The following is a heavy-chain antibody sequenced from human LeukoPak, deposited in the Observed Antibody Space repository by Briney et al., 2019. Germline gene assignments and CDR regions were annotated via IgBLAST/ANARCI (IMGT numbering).Heavy chain of an antibody. V-gene: IGHV1-69*01. Sequence: SVKVSCKASGGTFSSYAINWVRQAPGRGLEWMGGIIPIFGTANYAQKFQDRVTIAADESTSTAYMELSSLRSEDTAIYYCASRLYCSNTRCRNFPFAYWGQGTLVTVSS. D-gene: IGHD2-2*01. CDR1: GGTFSSYA. J-gene: IGHJ4*02. CDR2: IIPIFGTA. CDR3: ASRLYCSNTRCRNFPFAY.